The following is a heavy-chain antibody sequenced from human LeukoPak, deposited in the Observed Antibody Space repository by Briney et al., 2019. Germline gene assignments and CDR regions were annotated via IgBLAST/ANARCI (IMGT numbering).Heavy chain of an antibody. V-gene: IGHV4-34*01. D-gene: IGHD2-8*01. CDR2: INHSGST. CDR3: ARGSRLTKPYYYYYYMDV. CDR1: GGSFSGYY. Sequence: SETLSLTCAVYGGSFSGYYWNWIRQPPGKGLEWIGEINHSGSTNYNPSLKSRVTISVDTSKNQFSLKLSSVTAADTAVYYCARGSRLTKPYYYYYYMDVWGKGTTVTVSS. J-gene: IGHJ6*03.